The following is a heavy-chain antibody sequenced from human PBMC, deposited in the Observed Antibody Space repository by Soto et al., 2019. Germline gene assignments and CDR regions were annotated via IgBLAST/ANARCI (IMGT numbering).Heavy chain of an antibody. CDR3: ARDRSPPDDYEYYFDY. D-gene: IGHD4-17*01. CDR2: IIPIFGTA. Sequence: RASVKVSCKASGGTFSSYAISWVRRAPGQGLEWMGGIIPIFGTANYAQKFQGRVTITADESTSTAYMELSSLRSEDTAVYYCARDRSPPDDYEYYFDYWGQGTLVTVSS. V-gene: IGHV1-69*13. J-gene: IGHJ4*02. CDR1: GGTFSSYA.